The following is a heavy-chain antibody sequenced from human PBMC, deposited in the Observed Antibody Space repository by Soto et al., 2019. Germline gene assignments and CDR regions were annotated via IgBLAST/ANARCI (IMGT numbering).Heavy chain of an antibody. J-gene: IGHJ3*02. CDR1: GGSISSGDYY. Sequence: PSETLSLTCAFSGGSISSGDYYWSWIRQPPGKGLEWIGYIYYTGIPYYNPSLKRRVSISKDTSQNQFSLNLTSVTAADTAVYYCARGTLYCERSSCHPDAYDIWGQGTKVTVSS. D-gene: IGHD6-13*01. CDR2: IYYTGIP. CDR3: ARGTLYCERSSCHPDAYDI. V-gene: IGHV4-30-4*01.